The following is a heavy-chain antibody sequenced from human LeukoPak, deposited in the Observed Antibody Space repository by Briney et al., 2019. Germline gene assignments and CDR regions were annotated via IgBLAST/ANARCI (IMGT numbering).Heavy chain of an antibody. Sequence: ASVKVSCKASGYTFTSYGITWVRQAPGQGPEWMGWISAYNGHTKYPQKLQGRVTMTTDTSTSTAYMELSSLRSEDTAVYYCARDNSVGDIAWWFDPWGQGTLVTVSS. D-gene: IGHD3-16*02. CDR1: GYTFTSYG. J-gene: IGHJ5*02. CDR3: ARDNSVGDIAWWFDP. V-gene: IGHV1-18*01. CDR2: ISAYNGHT.